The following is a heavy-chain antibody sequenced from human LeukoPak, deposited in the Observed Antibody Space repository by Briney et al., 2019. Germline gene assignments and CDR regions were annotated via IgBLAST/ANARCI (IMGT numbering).Heavy chain of an antibody. CDR3: AREGGLAHHYYYDSSGSPFDY. CDR2: INSDGSST. D-gene: IGHD3-22*01. Sequence: PGGSLRLSCAASGFTFSSYWMHWVRQAPGKGLVWVSRINSDGSSTSYADSVKGRFTISRDNAKNTLYLQMNSLRAEDTAVYYCAREGGLAHHYYYDSSGSPFDYWGQGTLVTVSS. CDR1: GFTFSSYW. V-gene: IGHV3-74*01. J-gene: IGHJ4*02.